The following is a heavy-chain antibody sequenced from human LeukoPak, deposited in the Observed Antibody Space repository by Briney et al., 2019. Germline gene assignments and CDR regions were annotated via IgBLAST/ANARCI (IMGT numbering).Heavy chain of an antibody. V-gene: IGHV1-2*02. CDR1: GYTFTGYY. D-gene: IGHD6-13*01. J-gene: IGHJ5*02. CDR3: AGRIAAAGTGWFDP. CDR2: INPNSGGT. Sequence: ASVKVSCKASGYTFTGYYMHWVRQAPGQGLEWMGWINPNSGGTNYAQKLQGRVTMTTDTSTSTAYMELRSLRSDDTAVYYCAGRIAAAGTGWFDPWGQGTLVTVSS.